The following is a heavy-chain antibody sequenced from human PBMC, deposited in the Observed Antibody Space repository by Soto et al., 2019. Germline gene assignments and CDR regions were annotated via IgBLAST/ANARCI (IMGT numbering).Heavy chain of an antibody. CDR1: GDNFTSDW. J-gene: IGHJ4*02. CDR2: IYPGDSDA. D-gene: IGHD3-22*01. Sequence: GDNFTSDWRCGVLEIAREGLGWMGIIYPGDSDARYSPSFQGKVTISAEKSISTAYLQWSRLKASDTAMYYCAGSRHYSSGYYLTIDYWGQATLVTVDS. CDR3: AGSRHYSSGYYLTIDY. V-gene: IGHV5-51*02.